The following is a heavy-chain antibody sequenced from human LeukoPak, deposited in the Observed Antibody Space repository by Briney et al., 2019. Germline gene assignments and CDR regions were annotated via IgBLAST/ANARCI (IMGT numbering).Heavy chain of an antibody. V-gene: IGHV4-38-2*02. CDR2: IYHSGST. Sequence: SETLSLTCTVSGYSISSGYYWGWIRQPPGKGLEWIGSIYHSGSTYYNPSLKSRVTISVDTSKNQFSLKLSSVTAADTAVYFCVRPPGIAAAWFDPWGQGTLVTVSS. J-gene: IGHJ5*02. CDR1: GYSISSGYY. CDR3: VRPPGIAAAWFDP. D-gene: IGHD6-13*01.